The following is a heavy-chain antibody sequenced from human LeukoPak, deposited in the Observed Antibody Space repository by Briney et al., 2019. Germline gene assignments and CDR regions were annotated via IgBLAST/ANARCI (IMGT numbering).Heavy chain of an antibody. J-gene: IGHJ4*02. CDR2: INPSGGST. CDR3: ARDPRRDGYNSGHYFDY. D-gene: IGHD5-24*01. V-gene: IGHV1-46*01. Sequence: ASVKVSCKASGYTFTSYYMHWVRQAPGQGLEWMGIINPSGGSTSYAQKFQGRVTMTRDTSTSTVYMELSSLRSEDTAVYYCARDPRRDGYNSGHYFDYRGQGTLVTVSS. CDR1: GYTFTSYY.